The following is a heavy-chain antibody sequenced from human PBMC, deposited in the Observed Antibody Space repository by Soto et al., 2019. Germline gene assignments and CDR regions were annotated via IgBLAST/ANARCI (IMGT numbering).Heavy chain of an antibody. V-gene: IGHV4-39*07. CDR1: GGSITGGSISSTTYY. D-gene: IGHD2-21*02. CDR3: ARDLWGYCGTDCYPLDV. CDR2: FFIGGNT. Sequence: SETLSLTCTVSGGSITGGSISSTTYYWGWMRQPPGKGLEWIASFFIGGNTYYNPSLKSRVTTSVDTSKNQFSLKLSSVTAADTAVYYCARDLWGYCGTDCYPLDVWGQGTTVTVSS. J-gene: IGHJ6*02.